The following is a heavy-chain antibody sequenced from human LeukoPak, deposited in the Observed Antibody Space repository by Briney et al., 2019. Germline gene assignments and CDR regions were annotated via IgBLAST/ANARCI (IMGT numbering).Heavy chain of an antibody. J-gene: IGHJ4*02. CDR2: ISGSGDST. D-gene: IGHD3-10*01. Sequence: PGGSLRLSCAASGFTFSSYAMSWVRQAPGKGLEWVSSISGSGDSTYYADSVKGRFTISKDNSVNTLYLQMNSLRAEDTAVYYCAKSPPMTMARGANDYWGQGTLVTVSS. CDR3: AKSPPMTMARGANDY. CDR1: GFTFSSYA. V-gene: IGHV3-23*01.